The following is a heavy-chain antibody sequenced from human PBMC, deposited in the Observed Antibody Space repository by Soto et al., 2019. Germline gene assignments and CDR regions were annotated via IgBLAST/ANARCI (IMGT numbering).Heavy chain of an antibody. CDR1: GGSTSSGGFY. D-gene: IGHD5-18*01. J-gene: IGHJ6*02. V-gene: IGHV4-31*03. CDR3: ARNGYTYGMDV. Sequence: SETLSLTCTVSGGSTSSGGFYWSWIRQHPGKGLEWIGYIYYSGISYYNPSLKSRVSISLDTSRNQFSMTMNSVTAADTAVYYCARNGYTYGMDVWGQGATVTVSS. CDR2: IYYSGIS.